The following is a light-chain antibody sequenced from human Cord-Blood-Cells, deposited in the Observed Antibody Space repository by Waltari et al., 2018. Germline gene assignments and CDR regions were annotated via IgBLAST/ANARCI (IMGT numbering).Light chain of an antibody. Sequence: QSALTPPASVSGSPGQSITISCPGTSSAVGSYNPFSWYQQPPGKAPKLMIYEGSKRPSGVSNRFSGSKSGNTASLTISGLQAEDEADYYCCSYAGSSTLVFGGGTKLTVL. CDR1: SSAVGSYNP. CDR3: CSYAGSSTLV. J-gene: IGLJ2*01. CDR2: EGS. V-gene: IGLV2-23*01.